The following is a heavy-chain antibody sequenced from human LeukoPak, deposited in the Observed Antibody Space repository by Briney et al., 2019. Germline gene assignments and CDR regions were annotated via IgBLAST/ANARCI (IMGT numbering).Heavy chain of an antibody. CDR1: GGSISSYY. D-gene: IGHD2-2*01. V-gene: IGHV4-59*01. Sequence: SETLSLTCTVSGGSISSYYWSWIRQPPGKGLEWIGYIYYSGSTNYNPSLTSRVTISVDTSKNQFSLKLSSVTAADTAVYYCARVKYCSSTSCLSYYYYYMDVWGKGTTVTVSS. CDR3: ARVKYCSSTSCLSYYYYYMDV. CDR2: IYYSGST. J-gene: IGHJ6*03.